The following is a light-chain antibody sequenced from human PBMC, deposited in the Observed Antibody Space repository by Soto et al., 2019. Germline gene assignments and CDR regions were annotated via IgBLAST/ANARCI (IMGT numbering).Light chain of an antibody. J-gene: IGLJ1*01. Sequence: QSALTQPASVSGSPGQSITISCTGTSSDVGAYIYVSWYQHHPGKAPKVMIYEVTNRPSGVPDRFSGSKSGNTASLTISGLQAEDEADYYCCSYTSSRTYVCGTRTKVTXL. CDR1: SSDVGAYIY. V-gene: IGLV2-14*01. CDR3: CSYTSSRTYV. CDR2: EVT.